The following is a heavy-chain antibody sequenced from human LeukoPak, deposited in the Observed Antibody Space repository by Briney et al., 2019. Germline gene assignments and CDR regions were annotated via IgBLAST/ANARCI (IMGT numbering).Heavy chain of an antibody. CDR2: ISSSGSTI. V-gene: IGHV3-11*01. Sequence: GGSLRLSCAASGFTFSDYYMSWIRQAPGKGLEWVSYISSSGSTIYYADSVKGRFTISRGNAKNSLYLQMNSLRAEDTAVYYCARARPNYYYYYMDVWGKGTTVTVSS. CDR3: ARARPNYYYYYMDV. CDR1: GFTFSDYY. J-gene: IGHJ6*03.